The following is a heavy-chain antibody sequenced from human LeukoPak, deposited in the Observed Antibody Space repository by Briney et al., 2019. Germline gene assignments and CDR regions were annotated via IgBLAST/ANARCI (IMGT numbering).Heavy chain of an antibody. CDR3: AKDGSSSWSYYYYYMDV. D-gene: IGHD6-13*01. CDR1: GFIFSDYS. Sequence: PGGSLRLSCAASGFIFSDYSMNWIRQAPGKGLEWISYISGSGSNIFYADSVKGRFTISRDNSKNTLYLQMNSLRAEDTAVYYCAKDGSSSWSYYYYYMDVWGKGTTVTVSS. V-gene: IGHV3-11*04. CDR2: ISGSGSNI. J-gene: IGHJ6*03.